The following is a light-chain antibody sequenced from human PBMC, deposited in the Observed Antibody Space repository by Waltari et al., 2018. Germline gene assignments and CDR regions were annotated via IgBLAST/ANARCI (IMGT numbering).Light chain of an antibody. V-gene: IGLV1-40*01. J-gene: IGLJ1*01. CDR3: SSYTGTSYV. CDR2: GNS. CDR1: SSNIGAGYD. Sequence: QSVLTQPPSVSGAPGQRVTISCTGSSSNIGAGYDVHWYQQLPGTAPKLLIYGNSNRPSGVPGRVSGSKSGNTASLTVSGLQSEDEADYYCSSYTGTSYVFGPGTQVTVL.